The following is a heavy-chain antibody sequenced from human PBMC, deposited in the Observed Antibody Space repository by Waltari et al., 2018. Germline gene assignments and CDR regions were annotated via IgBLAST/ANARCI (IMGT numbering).Heavy chain of an antibody. CDR1: GFTFGNSA. CDR2: ISGSGETT. V-gene: IGHV3-23*01. J-gene: IGHJ5*01. CDR3: AKEGGRWLVANWVDF. D-gene: IGHD6-19*01. Sequence: EAQLLEYGGDFVHPGGSLRRSCVVPGFTFGNSAMSWVRTAQGKGREWVSGISGSGETTYYAEAVKGRLTISRDNSKNMLYLQMSSLRGDDTAVYYCAKEGGRWLVANWVDFWGQGTLVTVSS.